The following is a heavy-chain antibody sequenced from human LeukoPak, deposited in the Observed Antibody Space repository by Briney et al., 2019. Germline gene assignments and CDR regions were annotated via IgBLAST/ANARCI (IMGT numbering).Heavy chain of an antibody. CDR2: ISSSSYI. J-gene: IGHJ4*02. D-gene: IGHD3-10*01. CDR3: ASKKDYYGSGSYFTGGY. Sequence: GGSLRLSCAASGFTFSSYSMNWVRQAPGKGLEWVSSISSSSYIYYADSVKGRFTISRDNAKNSLYLQMNSLRAEDTAVYYCASKKDYYGSGSYFTGGYWGQGTLVTVSS. V-gene: IGHV3-21*01. CDR1: GFTFSSYS.